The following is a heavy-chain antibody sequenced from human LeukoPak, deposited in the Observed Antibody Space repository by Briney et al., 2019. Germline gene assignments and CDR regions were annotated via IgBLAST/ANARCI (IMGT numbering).Heavy chain of an antibody. D-gene: IGHD2-2*03. J-gene: IGHJ4*02. CDR1: GFTFSSYS. V-gene: IGHV3-21*01. CDR3: ARGVRDGYCSSTSCYFY. CDR2: ISTSNYI. Sequence: PGGSLRFSCAASGFTFSSYSMNWVRQAPGKGLEWVSSISTSNYIYYADSVKGRFTISRDNAKNSLYLQMNSLRAEDTAVYYCARGVRDGYCSSTSCYFYWGQGTLVTVSS.